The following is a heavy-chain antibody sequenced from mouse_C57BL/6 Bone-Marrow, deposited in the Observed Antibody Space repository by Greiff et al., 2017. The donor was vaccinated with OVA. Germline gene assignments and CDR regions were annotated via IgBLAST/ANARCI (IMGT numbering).Heavy chain of an antibody. CDR3: ARRGNWNASYYFDY. D-gene: IGHD4-1*01. V-gene: IGHV1-54*01. CDR2: INPGSGGT. J-gene: IGHJ2*01. Sequence: VKLQQSGAELVRPGTSVKVSCKASGYAFTNYLIEWVKQRPGQGLEWIGVINPGSGGTNYNEKFKGKATLTADKSSSTAYMQLSSLTSEDSAVYYCARRGNWNASYYFDYWGQGTTLTVSS. CDR1: GYAFTNYL.